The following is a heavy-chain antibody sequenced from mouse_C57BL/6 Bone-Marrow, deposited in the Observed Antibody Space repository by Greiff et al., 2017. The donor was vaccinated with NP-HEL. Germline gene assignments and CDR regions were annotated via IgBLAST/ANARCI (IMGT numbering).Heavy chain of an antibody. CDR2: IYPGNSDT. CDR3: TRWVYYRDYYAMDY. Sequence: EVQLQQSGTVLARPGASVKMSCKTSGYTFTSYWMHWVKQRPGQGLEWIGAIYPGNSDTSYNQKFKGKAKLTAVTSASTAYMELSSLTNEDSAVYYCTRWVYYRDYYAMDYWGQGTSVTVSS. J-gene: IGHJ4*01. CDR1: GYTFTSYW. D-gene: IGHD2-12*01. V-gene: IGHV1-5*01.